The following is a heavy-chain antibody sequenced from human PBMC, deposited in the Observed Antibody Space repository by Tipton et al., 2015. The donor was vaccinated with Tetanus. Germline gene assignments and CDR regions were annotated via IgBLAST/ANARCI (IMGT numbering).Heavy chain of an antibody. Sequence: SLRLSCAASGFIFSSYWMSWVRQAPGKGLEWVADIKQDGSEKYYVDSVKGRFTISRDNAKNSLYLQMNSLRAGDTAVYYCARDVSGVFDSSGYAGAFDIWGQGTMVTVSS. CDR1: GFIFSSYW. CDR3: ARDVSGVFDSSGYAGAFDI. D-gene: IGHD3-22*01. J-gene: IGHJ3*02. CDR2: IKQDGSEK. V-gene: IGHV3-7*01.